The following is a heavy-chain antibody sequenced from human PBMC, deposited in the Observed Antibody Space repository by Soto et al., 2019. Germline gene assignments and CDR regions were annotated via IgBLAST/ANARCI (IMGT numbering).Heavy chain of an antibody. Sequence: QITLKESGPALVKPTQTLTLTCTFSGFSLSASGVGVGWIRQPPGKALEWLALIYWDDDRRYSPSLKSRLTITKDTSKNQVVLTMTNMDPVDTATYSCAYRRNHDYDDRSGPFEYWGQGTLVTVSS. CDR2: IYWDDDR. D-gene: IGHD3-22*01. CDR3: AYRRNHDYDDRSGPFEY. J-gene: IGHJ4*02. V-gene: IGHV2-5*02. CDR1: GFSLSASGVG.